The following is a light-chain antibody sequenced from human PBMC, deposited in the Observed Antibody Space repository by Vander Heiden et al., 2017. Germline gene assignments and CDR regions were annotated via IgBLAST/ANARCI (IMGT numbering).Light chain of an antibody. CDR1: SSNIGAGYD. V-gene: IGLV1-40*01. CDR2: GNS. J-gene: IGLJ2*01. CDR3: QSYDSSLSGSV. Sequence: QSVLTQPPSVSGAPGLRVTISCTGSSSNIGAGYDVHWYQQLPGTAPKLLIYGNSNRPSWVPDRFSGSKSGTSASLAITGLQADDEADYYCQSYDSSLSGSVFGGGTKLTVL.